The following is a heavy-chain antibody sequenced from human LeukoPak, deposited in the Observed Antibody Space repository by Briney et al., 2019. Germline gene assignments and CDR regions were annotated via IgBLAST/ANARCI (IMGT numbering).Heavy chain of an antibody. CDR2: INPNSGGT. D-gene: IGHD6-19*01. V-gene: IGHV1-2*02. J-gene: IGHJ4*02. CDR1: GYTFTGYY. CDR3: ARVGYSSGWYDLDY. Sequence: ASVKVSCKASGYTFTGYYMHWVRQAPGQGLEWMGWINPNSGGTNYAQKFQGRVAMTRDTSISTAYMELSRLRSDDTAVYYCARVGYSSGWYDLDYWGQGTLVTVSS.